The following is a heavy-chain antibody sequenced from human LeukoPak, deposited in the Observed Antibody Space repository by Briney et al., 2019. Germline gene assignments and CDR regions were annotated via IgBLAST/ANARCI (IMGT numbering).Heavy chain of an antibody. Sequence: GASVKVSCKASGYTFTGYYMHWVRQAPGQGLEWMGWIDPNSGGTNYAQKFQGRVTMTRDTSISTAYMELSRLRSDDTAVYYCASFCSSTSCPRNWFDPWGQGTLVTVSS. J-gene: IGHJ5*02. CDR3: ASFCSSTSCPRNWFDP. CDR1: GYTFTGYY. D-gene: IGHD2-2*01. CDR2: IDPNSGGT. V-gene: IGHV1-2*02.